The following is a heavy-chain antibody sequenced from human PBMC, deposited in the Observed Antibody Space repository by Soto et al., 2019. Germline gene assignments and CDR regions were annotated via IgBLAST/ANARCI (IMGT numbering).Heavy chain of an antibody. V-gene: IGHV1-58*02. CDR1: GYTFTSYG. CDR2: IVVGSGNT. J-gene: IGHJ4*02. CDR3: AADQPSNLPY. Sequence: GASVKVSCKASGYTFTSYGISWVRQARGQRLEWIGWIVVGSGNTNYAQKFQERVTITRDMSTSTAYMELSSLRSEDTAVYYCAADQPSNLPYWGQGTLVTVSS.